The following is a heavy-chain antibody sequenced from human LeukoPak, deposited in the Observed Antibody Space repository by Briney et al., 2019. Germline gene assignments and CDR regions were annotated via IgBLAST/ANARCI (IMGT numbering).Heavy chain of an antibody. V-gene: IGHV1-18*01. CDR1: GYTFTNYG. CDR3: ARADCSGGSCYSLSLTPVLHVCDI. CDR2: ISAYNGNT. Sequence: ASVKVSCKASGYTFTNYGISWVRQAPGQGLEWMGWISAYNGNTNYAQKLQGRVTMTTDTSTSTAYMNLRSLRSDDTAVYYCARADCSGGSCYSLSLTPVLHVCDIWGEGTMVTVSS. D-gene: IGHD2-15*01. J-gene: IGHJ3*02.